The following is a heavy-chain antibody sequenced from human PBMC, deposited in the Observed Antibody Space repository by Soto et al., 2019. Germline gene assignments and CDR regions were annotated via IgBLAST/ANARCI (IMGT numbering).Heavy chain of an antibody. V-gene: IGHV1-24*01. CDR2: FDPEDGET. CDR1: GYTLTELY. Sequence: GASVKVSCKVSGYTLTELYMHWVRQAPGKGLEWMGGFDPEDGETIYAQKFQGRVTMTEDTSTDTAYMELSSLRSEDTAVYYCATTHPKQLTRGGYFDYWGQGTLVTVSS. J-gene: IGHJ4*02. D-gene: IGHD1-1*01. CDR3: ATTHPKQLTRGGYFDY.